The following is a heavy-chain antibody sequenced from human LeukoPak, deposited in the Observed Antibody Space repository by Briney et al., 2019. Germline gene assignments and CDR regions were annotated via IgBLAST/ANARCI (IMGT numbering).Heavy chain of an antibody. J-gene: IGHJ4*02. Sequence: PSETLSLTCTVSGGSISSYYWSWIRQPPGKGLEWIGYIYYSGSTNYNPSLKSRVTISVDTSKNQFSLKLSSVTAADTAVYYCARGGVSGSYPGPYFDYWGQGTLVTVSS. D-gene: IGHD1-26*01. CDR1: GGSISSYY. CDR3: ARGGVSGSYPGPYFDY. V-gene: IGHV4-59*01. CDR2: IYYSGST.